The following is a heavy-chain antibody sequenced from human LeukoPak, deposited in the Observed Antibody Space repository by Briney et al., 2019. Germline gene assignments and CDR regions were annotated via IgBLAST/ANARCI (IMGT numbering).Heavy chain of an antibody. D-gene: IGHD3-16*01. CDR1: GFTVSSHD. J-gene: IGHJ4*02. CDR2: IYMGGNT. Sequence: GGSLRLSCAASGFTVSSHDMSWVRQAPGKGLEWVSVIYMGGNTFYADSVKGRFTISRHTSKNTLYLQMNSLRAEDTAVYYCARVGDEVAYTRGYLDYWGQGTLVTASS. CDR3: ARVGDEVAYTRGYLDY. V-gene: IGHV3-53*04.